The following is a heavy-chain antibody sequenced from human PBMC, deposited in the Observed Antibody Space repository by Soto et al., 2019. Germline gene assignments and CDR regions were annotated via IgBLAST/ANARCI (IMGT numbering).Heavy chain of an antibody. D-gene: IGHD3-22*01. V-gene: IGHV3-30-3*01. CDR2: ISYDGSNK. CDR1: GFTFSSYA. CDR3: ARGRLGYYYDSSGYAFGAFDI. Sequence: PGGSLRLSCAASGFTFSSYAMHWVRQAPGKGLEWVAVISYDGSNKYYADSVKGRFTISRDNSKNTLYLQMNSLRAEDTAVYYCARGRLGYYYDSSGYAFGAFDIWGQGTMVTVSS. J-gene: IGHJ3*02.